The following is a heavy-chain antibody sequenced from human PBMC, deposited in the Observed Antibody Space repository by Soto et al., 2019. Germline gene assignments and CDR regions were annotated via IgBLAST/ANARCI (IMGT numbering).Heavy chain of an antibody. CDR3: ARRNSGYGVYYYGMDV. V-gene: IGHV4-4*02. J-gene: IGHJ6*02. CDR2: IYHTGGR. Sequence: PSETLSLTCFVSGDSINNTYWWSWVRQAPEKGLEWIGEIYHTGGRSYMPSLRGRITLSVDTSKNQFSLKLTSVTAADTAVYYCARRNSGYGVYYYGMDVWGQGTTVTVSS. CDR1: GDSINNTYW. D-gene: IGHD5-12*01.